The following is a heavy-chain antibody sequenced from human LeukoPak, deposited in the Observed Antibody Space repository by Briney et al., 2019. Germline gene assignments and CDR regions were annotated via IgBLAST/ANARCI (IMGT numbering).Heavy chain of an antibody. CDR2: IKQDGSDK. Sequence: GGSLRLSCAASGFTFSSYSMTWVRQAPGKGLEWVANIKQDGSDKYYVESVKGRFTVSRDNAKNSLFLQMNNLRVDDMAVYYCAKGGFGRPFDYWGQGTLVTVSS. J-gene: IGHJ4*02. CDR1: GFTFSSYS. V-gene: IGHV3-7*01. CDR3: AKGGFGRPFDY. D-gene: IGHD3-10*01.